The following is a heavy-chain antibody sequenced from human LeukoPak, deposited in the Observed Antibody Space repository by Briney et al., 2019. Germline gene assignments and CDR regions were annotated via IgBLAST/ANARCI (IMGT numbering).Heavy chain of an antibody. D-gene: IGHD2-2*01. CDR2: IYPGDSDT. CDR1: GYSFTSYW. Sequence: PGESLKISCEGSGYSFTSYWIGWERQMPGKGLEWMGIIYPGDSDTRYSPSFQGQVTISADKSIRTAYLQWSSLKASDTAMYYCARPVEPDSIGAFDVWGQGTMVTVSS. CDR3: ARPVEPDSIGAFDV. V-gene: IGHV5-51*01. J-gene: IGHJ3*01.